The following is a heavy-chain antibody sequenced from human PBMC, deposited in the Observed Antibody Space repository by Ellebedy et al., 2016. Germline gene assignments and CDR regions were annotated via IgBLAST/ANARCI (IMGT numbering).Heavy chain of an antibody. J-gene: IGHJ4*02. CDR3: VTDRNRVRDI. CDR1: GLTLSDYW. V-gene: IGHV3-74*01. CDR2: ITSDGSLT. Sequence: GGSLRLXXAASGLTLSDYWMHWVRQAPGKGLVWVSCITSDGSLTIYADSVKGRFTISRDNAKNTLFLQMNSLRAEDSGIYYCVTDRNRVRDIWGQGTLVTVSS. D-gene: IGHD2-21*02.